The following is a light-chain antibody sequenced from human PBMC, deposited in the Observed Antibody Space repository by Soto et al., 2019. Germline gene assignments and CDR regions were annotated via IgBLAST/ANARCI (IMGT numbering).Light chain of an antibody. CDR3: QQGYSRPRT. J-gene: IGKJ1*01. CDR2: TSS. Sequence: DIQLTQSPSSLSASVGDRVTITCRASQSISTSLNWYQQKPGKAPNLLIFTSSNLESGVPSRFSGSGSGTDFTLTIGSLQPEDFATYFCQQGYSRPRTFGQGTKAEIK. CDR1: QSISTS. V-gene: IGKV1-39*01.